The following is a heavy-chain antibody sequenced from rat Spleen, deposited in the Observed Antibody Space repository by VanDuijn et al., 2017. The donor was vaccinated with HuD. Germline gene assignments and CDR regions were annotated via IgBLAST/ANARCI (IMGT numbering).Heavy chain of an antibody. CDR1: GFSLTSYN. CDR3: ARGHSTGIYFDY. J-gene: IGHJ2*01. D-gene: IGHD1-9*01. CDR2: IWTGVST. Sequence: QVQLKESGPGLVQPSQTLSLTCTVSGFSLTSYNVHWVRQPTGKGLEWMGVIWTGVSTEYNSALNSRLSISRDTSKSKVFLKMNSLQTEDIATYYCARGHSTGIYFDYWGQGVMVTVSS. V-gene: IGHV2-30*01.